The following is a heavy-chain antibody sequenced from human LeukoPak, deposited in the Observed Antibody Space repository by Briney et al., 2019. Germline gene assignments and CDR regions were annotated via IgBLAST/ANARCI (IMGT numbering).Heavy chain of an antibody. D-gene: IGHD2-2*01. Sequence: SVKVSCKATGGTFSTFPVSWVRQAPGQGLEWVGGIIPIFGVTTYAQAFQDRVTITADESTGTAYMELSSLTSDNTAVYYCARVPPYCPTTSCYAPFDHWGQGTLVTVSS. V-gene: IGHV1-69*13. CDR3: ARVPPYCPTTSCYAPFDH. CDR1: GGTFSTFP. J-gene: IGHJ5*02. CDR2: IIPIFGVT.